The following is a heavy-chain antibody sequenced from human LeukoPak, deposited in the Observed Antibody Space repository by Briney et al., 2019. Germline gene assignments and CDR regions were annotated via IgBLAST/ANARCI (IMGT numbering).Heavy chain of an antibody. V-gene: IGHV3-66*01. Sequence: GGSLRLSCAASGFTVSSNYMSWVRQAPGKGLEWVSVIYSGGSTYYADSVKGRFTISRDNSKNTLYLQMNSLRAEDTAVYYCTREADYAILTGYSHWGQGTLVTVSS. CDR1: GFTVSSNY. J-gene: IGHJ4*02. D-gene: IGHD3-9*01. CDR3: TREADYAILTGYSH. CDR2: IYSGGST.